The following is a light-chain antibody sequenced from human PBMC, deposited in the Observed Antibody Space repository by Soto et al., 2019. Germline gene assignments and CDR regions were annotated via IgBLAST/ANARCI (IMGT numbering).Light chain of an antibody. CDR1: ANNY. V-gene: IGLV2-14*01. CDR2: EVS. Sequence: QSVLTQPAAVSGSPGQSITISCTGTANNYVSWYQQHPGKAPKLMIYEVSNRPSGVSNRFSGSQSGNTASLTISGLQAEDEANYYCSSYTTSNTPLYVFGTGTKVTVL. J-gene: IGLJ1*01. CDR3: SSYTTSNTPLYV.